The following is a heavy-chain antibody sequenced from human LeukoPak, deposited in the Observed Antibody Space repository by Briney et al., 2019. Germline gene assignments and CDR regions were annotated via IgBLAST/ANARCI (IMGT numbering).Heavy chain of an antibody. D-gene: IGHD3-10*01. J-gene: IGHJ4*02. CDR2: IYTSGST. Sequence: PSQTLSLTCTVSGDSISSGSYYWSWIRQPAGKGLEWIGRIYTSGSTNYNPSLKSRVTISVDTSKNQFSLKLNSVTAADTAVFYCAANSADYNTLGSSYKVWGQGTLVTVSS. CDR1: GDSISSGSYY. V-gene: IGHV4-61*02. CDR3: AANSADYNTLGSSYKV.